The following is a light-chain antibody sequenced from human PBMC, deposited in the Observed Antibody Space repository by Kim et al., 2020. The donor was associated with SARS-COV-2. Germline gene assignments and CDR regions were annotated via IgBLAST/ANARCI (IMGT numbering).Light chain of an antibody. CDR2: AAS. CDR1: QGISSY. CDR3: QHLNTYPLT. Sequence: ACVGDRVTITCRASQGISSYLAWFQQKPGKAPKLLIYAASTLQSGVPSRFSGSGSGSEFTLTISSLQPEDSATYYCQHLNTYPLTFGGGTKVDIK. J-gene: IGKJ4*01. V-gene: IGKV1-9*01.